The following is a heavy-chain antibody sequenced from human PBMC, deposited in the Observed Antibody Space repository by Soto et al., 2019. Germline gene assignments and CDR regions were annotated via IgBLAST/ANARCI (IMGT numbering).Heavy chain of an antibody. CDR1: GYTFTSHA. Sequence: QVQLVQSGTEVKKSGASMKISCKASGYTFTSHAVHWVRQAPGQRLEWIGWINVGNGNTKYSQTFQGRVTITRDTSANTAYMELSSLGSEDTAVYYCAKRTGRYFVYWGQGTLVTVSS. CDR2: INVGNGNT. D-gene: IGHD1-1*01. V-gene: IGHV1-3*01. J-gene: IGHJ4*02. CDR3: AKRTGRYFVY.